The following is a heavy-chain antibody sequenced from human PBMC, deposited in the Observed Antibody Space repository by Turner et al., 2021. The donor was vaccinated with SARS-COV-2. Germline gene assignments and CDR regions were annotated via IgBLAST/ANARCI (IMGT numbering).Heavy chain of an antibody. CDR1: GGSISSSSYY. CDR2: IYYSGSA. CDR3: ARLMDTAMDYYGTDV. J-gene: IGHJ6*02. V-gene: IGHV4-39*01. D-gene: IGHD5-18*01. Sequence: LQLQQSGPGLVKPSAPLSLTCTVSGGSISSSSYYWGWIRQPPGKGLEWIGNIYYSGSAYYNPSIKSRVTLSVDPSKNQFALKLTSVTAADTAVYYCARLMDTAMDYYGTDVWGQGTTVTVSS.